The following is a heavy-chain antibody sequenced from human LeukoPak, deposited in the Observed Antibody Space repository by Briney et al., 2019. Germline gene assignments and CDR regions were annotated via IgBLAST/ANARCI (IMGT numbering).Heavy chain of an antibody. J-gene: IGHJ4*02. CDR3: AKERLGGNYGDYAVDY. D-gene: IGHD4-17*01. CDR1: GFTFTSYA. Sequence: GGSLRLSCAASGFTFTSYAMSWVRQTPGKGLEWVSSVSGSGDGTYYAHSVKGRFTISRDNSKKALDLHMDSLRAEDTAVYYCAKERLGGNYGDYAVDYWGQGTMVAVSS. V-gene: IGHV3-23*01. CDR2: VSGSGDGT.